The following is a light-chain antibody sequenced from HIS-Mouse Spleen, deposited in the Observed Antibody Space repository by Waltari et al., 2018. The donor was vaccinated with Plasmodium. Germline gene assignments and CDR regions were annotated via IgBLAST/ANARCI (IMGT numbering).Light chain of an antibody. Sequence: QSVLTQPPSVSAAPGQKVTISCSGSSSNLGHKYVSWYQQPPGTAPKLLIYDNNKRPSGIPDRFSGSKSGTSATLGITGLQTGDEADYYCGTWDSSLSAGVFGGGTKLTVL. J-gene: IGLJ3*02. CDR1: SSNLGHKY. CDR3: GTWDSSLSAGV. CDR2: DNN. V-gene: IGLV1-51*01.